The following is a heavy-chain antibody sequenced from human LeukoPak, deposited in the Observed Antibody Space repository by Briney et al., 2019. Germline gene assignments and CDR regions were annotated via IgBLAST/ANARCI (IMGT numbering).Heavy chain of an antibody. J-gene: IGHJ6*03. CDR1: GYTFTSYG. D-gene: IGHD1-26*01. CDR2: ISAYNGNT. Sequence: ASVKVSCKASGYTFTSYGISWVRQAPRQGLEWMGWISAYNGNTNYAQKLQGRVTMTTDTSTSTAYMELRSLRSDDTAVYYCAREWELRRYYYMDVWGKGTTVTVSS. V-gene: IGHV1-18*01. CDR3: AREWELRRYYYMDV.